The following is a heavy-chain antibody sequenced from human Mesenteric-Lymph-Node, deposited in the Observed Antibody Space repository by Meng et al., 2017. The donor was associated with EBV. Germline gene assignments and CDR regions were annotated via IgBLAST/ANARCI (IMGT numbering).Heavy chain of an antibody. CDR2: INTYGSRT. V-gene: IGHV3-74*01. Sequence: EVQLVESGGGLVQLGGSLRLSCAASGFTFSSYWMHWVRQAPGKGLVWVSHINTYGSRTDYADSVKGRFTISRDNAKNTLSLQMNSLRAEDTAVYYCTSDLGGATDFWGQGTLVTVSS. CDR1: GFTFSSYW. J-gene: IGHJ4*02. D-gene: IGHD1-26*01. CDR3: TSDLGGATDF.